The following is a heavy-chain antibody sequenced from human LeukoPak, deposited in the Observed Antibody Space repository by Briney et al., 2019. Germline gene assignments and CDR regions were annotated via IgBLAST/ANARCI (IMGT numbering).Heavy chain of an antibody. CDR3: ARSPIDYYYYMDV. V-gene: IGHV5-51*01. CDR2: IYPGDSDT. Sequence: PGESLQISCKGSGYSFTSYWSGGVRQLPGKGLEWMGIIYPGDSDTRYSPSFQGQVTISADKSISTAYLQWSSLKASHTAMYSCARSPIDYYYYMDVWGKGTTVTVSS. CDR1: GYSFTSYW. J-gene: IGHJ6*03.